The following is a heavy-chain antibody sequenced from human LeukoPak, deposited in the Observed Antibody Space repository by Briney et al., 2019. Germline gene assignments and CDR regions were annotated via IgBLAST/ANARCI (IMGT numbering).Heavy chain of an antibody. CDR2: ISYDGGNK. CDR3: ARGDYGDYGYFQH. J-gene: IGHJ1*01. D-gene: IGHD4-17*01. Sequence: PGGSLRLSCAASGFTFSSYDMHWVRQAPGKGLEWVADISYDGGNKYYADSVKGRFTISRDNSKNTLYLQMNSLRAEDTAVYSCARGDYGDYGYFQHWGQGTLVTVSS. CDR1: GFTFSSYD. V-gene: IGHV3-30-3*01.